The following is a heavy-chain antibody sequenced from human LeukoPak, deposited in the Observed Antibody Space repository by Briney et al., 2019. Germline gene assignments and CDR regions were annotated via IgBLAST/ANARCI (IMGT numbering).Heavy chain of an antibody. V-gene: IGHV3-23*01. CDR3: AKDGGITIFGVADY. CDR2: INGGGGST. Sequence: GGSLRLSCAASGFIFNFYAMSWVRQAPGKGLEWVSAINGGGGSTYYADSVKGRFTISRDNSKNTLNLQMNSLRAEDTAVYYCAKDGGITIFGVADYWGQGTLVTVSS. CDR1: GFIFNFYA. D-gene: IGHD3-3*01. J-gene: IGHJ4*02.